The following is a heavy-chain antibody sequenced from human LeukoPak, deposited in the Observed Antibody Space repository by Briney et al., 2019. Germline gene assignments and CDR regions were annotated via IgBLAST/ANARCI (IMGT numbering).Heavy chain of an antibody. CDR1: GFTFSSYS. Sequence: PGGSLRLSCAASGFTFSSYSMNWVRQAPGKGLEWVANIKQDGSEKYYVDSVKGRFTISRDNAKNSLYLQMNSLRAEDTAVYYCAGRSGWDRNWFDPWGQGTLVTVSS. D-gene: IGHD6-19*01. CDR2: IKQDGSEK. CDR3: AGRSGWDRNWFDP. V-gene: IGHV3-7*01. J-gene: IGHJ5*02.